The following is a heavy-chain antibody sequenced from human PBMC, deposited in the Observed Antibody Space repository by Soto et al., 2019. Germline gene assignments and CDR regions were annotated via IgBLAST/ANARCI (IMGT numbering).Heavy chain of an antibody. J-gene: IGHJ6*02. CDR1: GGTFSSYA. D-gene: IGHD2-8*01. CDR3: ATGRLKVYAIPYYYCGRDV. Sequence: SVKVSCKASGGTFSSYAISWVRQAPGQGLEWMGGTIPIFGTANYAQKFQGRVTITADESTSTAYMELSSLRSEDTAVYYCATGRLKVYAIPYYYCGRDVGGQGTTVTVSS. V-gene: IGHV1-69*13. CDR2: TIPIFGTA.